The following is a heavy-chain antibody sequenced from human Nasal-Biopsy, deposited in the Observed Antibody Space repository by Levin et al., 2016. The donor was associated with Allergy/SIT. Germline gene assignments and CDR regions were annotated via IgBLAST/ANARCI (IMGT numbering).Heavy chain of an antibody. V-gene: IGHV1-2*02. CDR3: VEGPSNSGWEN. D-gene: IGHD6-19*01. Sequence: ASVKVSCKASGYTFINYYMYWVRQAPGQGLECMGWILPKSGATNYAQKFQGRVTMTRDTSISTVYMELSTLTSDDTAVYYCVEGPSNSGWENWGQGTLVTVSS. J-gene: IGHJ4*02. CDR1: GYTFINYY. CDR2: ILPKSGAT.